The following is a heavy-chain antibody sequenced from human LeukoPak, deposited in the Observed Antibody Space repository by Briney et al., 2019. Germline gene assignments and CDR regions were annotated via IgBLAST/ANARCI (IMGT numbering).Heavy chain of an antibody. J-gene: IGHJ4*02. Sequence: RGSLRLSCAASGFTFSSYGMHWVRQAPGKGLEWVAVISYDGSNKYYADSVKGRFTISRDNSKNTLYLQMNSLRAEDTAVYYCAKDYSSGYYSPFDYWGQGTLVTVSS. CDR3: AKDYSSGYYSPFDY. D-gene: IGHD3-22*01. V-gene: IGHV3-30*18. CDR2: ISYDGSNK. CDR1: GFTFSSYG.